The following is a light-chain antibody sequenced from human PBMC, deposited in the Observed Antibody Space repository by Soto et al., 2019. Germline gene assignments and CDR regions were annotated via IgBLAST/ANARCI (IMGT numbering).Light chain of an antibody. CDR3: LQYHYWRT. CDR2: GAS. CDR1: QSVTNN. J-gene: IGKJ1*01. V-gene: IGKV3-15*01. Sequence: EIVMTQSPATLSVSPGERATLSCRASQSVTNNYLAWYQQKPGQAPRLVIYGASTRATGFPARFSGSGSGTEFTLTISSLQSEDFAVYYCLQYHYWRTFGQGTKVDIK.